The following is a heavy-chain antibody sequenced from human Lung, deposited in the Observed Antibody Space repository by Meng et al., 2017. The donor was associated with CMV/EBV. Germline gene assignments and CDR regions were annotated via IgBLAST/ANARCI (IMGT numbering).Heavy chain of an antibody. D-gene: IGHD3-22*01. V-gene: IGHV1-3*04. CDR3: AREYYQEVSRYSIYGY. J-gene: IGHJ4*02. Sequence: GAAVKISRETPGYTSTAYTLHWVRQAPGHRPEWMGCITTRDGNTRYSQKCQGRFAITRDTSAIKPYLELISLKSEDTAVYYCAREYYQEVSRYSIYGYWGQGTLVTVSS. CDR2: ITTRDGNT. CDR1: GYTSTAYT.